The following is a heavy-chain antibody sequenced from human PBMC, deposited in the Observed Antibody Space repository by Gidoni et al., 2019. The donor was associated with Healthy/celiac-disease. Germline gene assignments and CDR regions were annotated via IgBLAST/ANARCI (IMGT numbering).Heavy chain of an antibody. CDR1: GGSFSGYY. V-gene: IGHV4-34*01. Sequence: QVQLQQWGAGLLKPSETLSLTCAVSGGSFSGYYWSWIRQPPGKGLDWIGEINHSGSTNYNPSLKSRVTISVDTSKNQFSLKLSSVTAADTAVYYCAREGGIAAAVDYWGQGTLVTVSS. D-gene: IGHD6-13*01. J-gene: IGHJ4*02. CDR3: AREGGIAAAVDY. CDR2: INHSGST.